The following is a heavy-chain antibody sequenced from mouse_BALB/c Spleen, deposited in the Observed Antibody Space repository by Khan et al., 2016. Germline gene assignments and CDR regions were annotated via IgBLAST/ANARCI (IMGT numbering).Heavy chain of an antibody. J-gene: IGHJ3*01. V-gene: IGHV2-9*02. CDR2: IWAGGST. CDR3: ARDDQDFDAWFAS. Sequence: QVQLKESGPGLVAPSQSLSITCTVSGFSLTNSGVHWVRQPPRKGLDWLGVIWAGGSTDYNPALMSRLSITRETTQNQVFLKMNSRPTDDSAMYYCARDDQDFDAWFASWGQGTLVTVSA. CDR1: GFSLTNSG.